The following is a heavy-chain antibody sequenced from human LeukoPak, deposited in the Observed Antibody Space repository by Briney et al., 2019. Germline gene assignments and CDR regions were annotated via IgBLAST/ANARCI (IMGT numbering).Heavy chain of an antibody. J-gene: IGHJ2*01. CDR3: ARVGDNFHWYLDL. CDR2: LYSGSST. Sequence: TGESLRLSCAASGFTFSSYTMTWVRQAPGKGLEWVSILYSGSSTYYSDSVEGRFTISRDSSKNTLFLQLNDLRAEDTAVYYCARVGDNFHWYLDLWGRGTLVTVSS. D-gene: IGHD5-24*01. CDR1: GFTFSSYT. V-gene: IGHV3-53*01.